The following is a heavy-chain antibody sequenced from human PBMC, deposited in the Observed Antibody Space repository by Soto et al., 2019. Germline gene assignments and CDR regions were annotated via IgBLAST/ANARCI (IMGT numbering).Heavy chain of an antibody. CDR1: GFTLSSRW. CDR3: ARDQDTDGLAAVDS. D-gene: IGHD2-2*02. CDR2: VNTDGTTT. J-gene: IGHJ4*02. Sequence: EVQLVESGGGLVQPGGSLRLSCVVSGFTLSSRWMHWVRQSPGKGLVWVARVNTDGTTTTYADSVKGRFTISRDNAKNTSYLPKCSLIPEYMSKYYCARDQDTDGLAAVDSWGQGSLVTVSS. V-gene: IGHV3-74*01.